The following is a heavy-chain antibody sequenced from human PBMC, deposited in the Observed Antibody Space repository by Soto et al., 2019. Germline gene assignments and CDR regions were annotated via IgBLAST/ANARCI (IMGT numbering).Heavy chain of an antibody. CDR3: ARDLNKDYGDYAGN. Sequence: QVQLVESGGGVVQPGRSLRLSCAASGFTFSSYAMYWVRQAPGKGLEWVAVISYDGSNKYYADSVKGRFTISRDNSKNTLYLQMNSLRAEDTAVYYCARDLNKDYGDYAGNWGQGTLVTVSS. D-gene: IGHD4-17*01. J-gene: IGHJ4*02. CDR2: ISYDGSNK. V-gene: IGHV3-30-3*01. CDR1: GFTFSSYA.